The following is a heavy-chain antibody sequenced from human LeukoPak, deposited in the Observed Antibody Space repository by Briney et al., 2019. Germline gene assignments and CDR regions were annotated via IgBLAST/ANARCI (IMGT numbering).Heavy chain of an antibody. V-gene: IGHV3-9*01. CDR1: GFTIADHA. CDR3: ARDMNGYKYRYFNL. Sequence: GGSLRLSCVASGFTIADHAMHWVRQTPGKGLEWVSGISWNSGGVDYADSVKGRFTISRDNAKNSLHLQMNSLRVDDTALYYCARDMNGYKYRYFNLWGRGTLVTVSS. CDR2: ISWNSGGV. D-gene: IGHD2-2*02. J-gene: IGHJ2*01.